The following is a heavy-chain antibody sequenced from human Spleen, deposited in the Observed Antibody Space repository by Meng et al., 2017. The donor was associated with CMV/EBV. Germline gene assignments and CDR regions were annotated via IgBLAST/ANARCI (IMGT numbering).Heavy chain of an antibody. CDR1: GFTFDIYA. Sequence: GESLKISCAASGFTFDIYAMSWVRQAPGKGLDWVAFTRYDGSNKYYADSVKGRFTISRDNSKNTLYLQMDRLRVEDTAVYYCVKNLNADYWGQGTLVTVSS. J-gene: IGHJ4*02. CDR2: TRYDGSNK. CDR3: VKNLNADY. V-gene: IGHV3-30*02.